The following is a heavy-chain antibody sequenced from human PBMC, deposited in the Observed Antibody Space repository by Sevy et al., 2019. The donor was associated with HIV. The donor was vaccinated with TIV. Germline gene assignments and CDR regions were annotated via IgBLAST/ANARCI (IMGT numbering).Heavy chain of an antibody. CDR1: GFTFSDYG. V-gene: IGHV3-33*01. J-gene: IGHJ4*02. D-gene: IGHD3-10*02. CDR3: ARDVRGEGIRPGDLDY. CDR2: IWNDGSNK. Sequence: GGSLRLSCAASGFTFSDYGMQWVRQAPGKGLEWVAVIWNDGSNKYYADSVKGRFTTSRDNSSNTLYLQMNSLRAEDKDVYYCARDVRGEGIRPGDLDYWGQGTLVTVSS.